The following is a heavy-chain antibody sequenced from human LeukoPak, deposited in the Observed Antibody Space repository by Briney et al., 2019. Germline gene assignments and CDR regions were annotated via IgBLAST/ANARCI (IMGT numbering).Heavy chain of an antibody. Sequence: ASVKVSCKAFGYTITGYYIHWVRQAPGQGLEWMGWINPNNGGTNSAQKFQGRVTMARDTSIGTAYMELNRLTYDDTAVYYCGRDRHWNQGNFDYWGQGTLVTVSS. CDR2: INPNNGGT. V-gene: IGHV1-2*02. CDR1: GYTITGYY. J-gene: IGHJ4*02. D-gene: IGHD1-1*01. CDR3: GRDRHWNQGNFDY.